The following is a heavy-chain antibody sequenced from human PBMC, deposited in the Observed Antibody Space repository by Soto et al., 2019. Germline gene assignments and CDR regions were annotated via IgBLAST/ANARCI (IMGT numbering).Heavy chain of an antibody. CDR2: ISGSGGST. V-gene: IGHV3-23*01. CDR3: AKALQLQGVSYYYYGMDV. Sequence: HPGGALRLSCSASGFTFSSYAMSWVRQAPGKGLEWVSAISGSGGSTYYADSVKGRFTISRDNSKNTLYLQMNSLRAEDTAVYYCAKALQLQGVSYYYYGMDVWGQGTTVTVSS. J-gene: IGHJ6*02. D-gene: IGHD1-7*01. CDR1: GFTFSSYA.